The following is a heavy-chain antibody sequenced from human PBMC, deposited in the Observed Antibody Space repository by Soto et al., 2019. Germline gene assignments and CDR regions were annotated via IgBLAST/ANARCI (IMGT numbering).Heavy chain of an antibody. D-gene: IGHD6-19*01. CDR3: ARLRSSGWFSHHSPIDY. CDR2: IYYSGST. J-gene: IGHJ4*02. CDR1: GGSISSSSYY. Sequence: QLQLQESGPGLVKPSETLSLTCTVSGGSISSSSYYWGWIRQPPGKGLEWIGSIYYSGSTYYNPSLKSRVTISVDTSKNQFSLKLSSVTAADTAVYYCARLRSSGWFSHHSPIDYWGQGTLVTVSS. V-gene: IGHV4-39*01.